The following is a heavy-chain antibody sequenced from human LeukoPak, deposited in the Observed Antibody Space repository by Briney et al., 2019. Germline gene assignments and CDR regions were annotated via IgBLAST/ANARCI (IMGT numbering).Heavy chain of an antibody. CDR3: ARRVGRNYGPLKY. Sequence: APLEGSCKGSWDTLTRDYMHRGPHAPRQGVEWIGWINPNSGGTNYAQKFQGRVTMTRDTSISTAYMELSRLRSDDTAVYYCARRVGRNYGPLKYWGQGTLVTVSS. J-gene: IGHJ4*02. V-gene: IGHV1-2*02. D-gene: IGHD4-11*01. CDR1: WDTLTRDY. CDR2: INPNSGGT.